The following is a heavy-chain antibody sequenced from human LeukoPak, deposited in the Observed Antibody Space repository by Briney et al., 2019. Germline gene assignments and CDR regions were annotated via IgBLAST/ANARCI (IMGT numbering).Heavy chain of an antibody. Sequence: GGSLRLSCAASGFTFISYTINWVRQAPGKGLEWISSISGSSSHIYYADSVKGRFTISRDNAKDSLYLQMNSLRAEDTALYYCVRIPNSANFPNWFDPWGQGTLVTVSS. V-gene: IGHV3-21*01. CDR2: ISGSSSHI. J-gene: IGHJ5*02. D-gene: IGHD4/OR15-4a*01. CDR3: VRIPNSANFPNWFDP. CDR1: GFTFISYT.